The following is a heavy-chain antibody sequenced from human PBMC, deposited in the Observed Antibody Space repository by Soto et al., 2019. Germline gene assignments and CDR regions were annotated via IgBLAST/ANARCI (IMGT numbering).Heavy chain of an antibody. D-gene: IGHD6-19*01. CDR1: GGSVSSNDYY. CDR2: IHYSGSS. Sequence: SRSLTCSVSGGSVSSNDYYWSCIRQHPGKGLEWIGYIHYSGSSYSNPSLKSRITISVDTSENQFSLKVRSLTAADTAVYYCASTRYGSAWYGLFDNWGQRSLVTVSS. J-gene: IGHJ4*02. V-gene: IGHV4-31*03. CDR3: ASTRYGSAWYGLFDN.